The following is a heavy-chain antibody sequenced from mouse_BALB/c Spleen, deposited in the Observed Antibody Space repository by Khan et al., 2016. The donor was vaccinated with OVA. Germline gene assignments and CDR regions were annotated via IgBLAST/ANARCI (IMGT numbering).Heavy chain of an antibody. J-gene: IGHJ3*01. CDR3: ARDYWFVY. Sequence: EVELVESGGGLVKPGGSLKVSCAASGFTFSNYAMSWVRPTPEKRLEWVASISTGDTTYYPDSVKGRFTISRDNARNILYLQMSSLRSDDTAMYYCARDYWFVYWGQGTLVTVSA. CDR1: GFTFSNYA. V-gene: IGHV5-6-5*01. CDR2: ISTGDTT.